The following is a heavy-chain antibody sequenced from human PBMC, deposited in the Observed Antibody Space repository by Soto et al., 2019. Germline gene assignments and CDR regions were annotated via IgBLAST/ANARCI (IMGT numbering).Heavy chain of an antibody. V-gene: IGHV1-69*13. J-gene: IGHJ6*02. CDR3: AVAAVREILTEQSSGMAV. CDR1: GGTLSDYA. Sequence: SVKVSCKASGGTLSDYAVSWVRQARGQGLEWMGGIMPTVDSANYAQKFQGRLTITADESTSTANMELSSLTSDGTAIYYCAVAAVREILTEQSSGMAVWGQGTTVTVSS. D-gene: IGHD3-10*01. CDR2: IMPTVDSA.